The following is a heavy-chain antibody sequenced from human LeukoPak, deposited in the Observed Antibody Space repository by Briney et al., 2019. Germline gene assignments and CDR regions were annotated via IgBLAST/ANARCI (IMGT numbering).Heavy chain of an antibody. CDR2: IRYDGSNK. CDR3: ARSLALSYGSGSYYNGVDY. D-gene: IGHD3-10*01. Sequence: GGSLTLSCAASRFTFSSYGMHWVRQAPGKGLEWVAFIRYDGSNKYYADSVKGRFTISRDNSKNTLYLQMNSLRAEDTAVYYCARSLALSYGSGSYYNGVDYWGQGTLVTVSS. CDR1: RFTFSSYG. V-gene: IGHV3-30*02. J-gene: IGHJ4*02.